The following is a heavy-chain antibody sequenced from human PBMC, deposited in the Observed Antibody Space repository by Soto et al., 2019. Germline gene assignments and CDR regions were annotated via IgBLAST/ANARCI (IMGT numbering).Heavy chain of an antibody. J-gene: IGHJ5*02. CDR2: VFHTGTT. V-gene: IGHV4-4*02. Sequence: QVQLQESGPGLVKPSGTPSLTCAVSGDSVSSPYYWCWVRQPPGKGLEWIGEVFHTGTTSYNPSLRSRVTISMDKSINQFSLDLSSVTAADTAVYYCARSAGWYAIHAWGPGTLV. CDR1: GDSVSSPYY. CDR3: ARSAGWYAIHA. D-gene: IGHD6-19*01.